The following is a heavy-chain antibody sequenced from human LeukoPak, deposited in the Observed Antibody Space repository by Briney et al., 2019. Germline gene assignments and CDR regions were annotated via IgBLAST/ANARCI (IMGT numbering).Heavy chain of an antibody. CDR3: AEGRKTAAGYYFDY. D-gene: IGHD6-13*01. Sequence: GGSLRLSCAASEFTFSNFGMHWVRQAPGKGLEWVAVISYDGSKRYSADSVKGRFTISRDNSKNTVYLQMNSLRPEDTAVYYCAEGRKTAAGYYFDYWGQGTLVTVSS. J-gene: IGHJ4*02. V-gene: IGHV3-30*18. CDR1: EFTFSNFG. CDR2: ISYDGSKR.